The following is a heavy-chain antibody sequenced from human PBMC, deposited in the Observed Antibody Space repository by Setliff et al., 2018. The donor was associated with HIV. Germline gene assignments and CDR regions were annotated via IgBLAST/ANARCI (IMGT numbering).Heavy chain of an antibody. CDR1: GGSLSGYY. CDR2: IYYSGST. CDR3: ARDGDIVATFPPDY. D-gene: IGHD5-12*01. Sequence: SETLSLTCAVYGGSLSGYYWSWIRQPPGKGLEWIGSIYYSGSTYYNPSLKSRVTISVDTSKNQFSLKLSSVTAADTAVYYCARDGDIVATFPPDYWGQGTLVTVSS. J-gene: IGHJ4*02. V-gene: IGHV4-34*01.